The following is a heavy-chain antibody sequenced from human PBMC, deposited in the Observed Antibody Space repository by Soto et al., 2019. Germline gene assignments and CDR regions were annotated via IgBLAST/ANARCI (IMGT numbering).Heavy chain of an antibody. CDR1: GASVTSTGYY. CDR2: ILHNGNA. Sequence: QVQLRESGPGLMRPSQTLSLTCTVSGASVTSTGYYWTWIRQSPGKGLEWLGYILHNGNADYSPSLERRLSISLDSSKNQFSLQVNSVSAADTAIYFCARVSAVSAEYYFDYWGQGALVTVSS. D-gene: IGHD6-19*01. V-gene: IGHV4-30-4*01. CDR3: ARVSAVSAEYYFDY. J-gene: IGHJ4*02.